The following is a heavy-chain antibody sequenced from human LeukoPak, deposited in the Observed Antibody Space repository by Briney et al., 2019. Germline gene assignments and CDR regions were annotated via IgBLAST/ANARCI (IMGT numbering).Heavy chain of an antibody. V-gene: IGHV4-39*01. J-gene: IGHJ4*02. CDR3: ARLTRQYYFDY. D-gene: IGHD1-14*01. CDR1: GGSISSSSYY. Sequence: SETLSLTCTVSGGSISSSSYYWGWIRQPPGKGLEWIGGIYYSGSTYYNPSLKSRVTISVDTSKNQFSLKLSSVTAADTAVYYCARLTRQYYFDYWGQGTLVTVPS. CDR2: IYYSGST.